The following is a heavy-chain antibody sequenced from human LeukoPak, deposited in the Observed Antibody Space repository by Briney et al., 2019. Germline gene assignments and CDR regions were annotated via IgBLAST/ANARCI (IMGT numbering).Heavy chain of an antibody. Sequence: GGSLRLSCAASGFTFSSYAMSWVRQAPGKGLEWVSAISASGGSTYHADSVKGRFTISRDNSQNTLYLQVNSLRAEDTAVYYCAKGLVPAAIRVVDYWGQGTLVTVSS. V-gene: IGHV3-23*01. D-gene: IGHD2-2*01. CDR1: GFTFSSYA. CDR2: ISASGGST. CDR3: AKGLVPAAIRVVDY. J-gene: IGHJ4*02.